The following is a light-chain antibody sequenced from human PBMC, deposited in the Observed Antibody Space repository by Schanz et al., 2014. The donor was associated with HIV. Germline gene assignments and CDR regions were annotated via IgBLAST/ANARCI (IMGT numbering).Light chain of an antibody. CDR1: SGDVGRYDY. J-gene: IGLJ1*01. CDR2: DVT. CDR3: SSYTSSSTRV. Sequence: QSALTQPASVSGSLGQSITISCTGTSGDVGRYDYVSWYQQHPGQAPKLLIYDVTYRPSGISNRFSGSKSGYTASLTISGLQAEDEADYYCSSYTSSSTRVFGTGTKLTVL. V-gene: IGLV2-14*03.